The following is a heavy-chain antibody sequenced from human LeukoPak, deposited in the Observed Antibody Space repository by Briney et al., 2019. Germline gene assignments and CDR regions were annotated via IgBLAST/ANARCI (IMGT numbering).Heavy chain of an antibody. D-gene: IGHD3-3*01. Sequence: GGSLRLSCAASGFTFSSYWMSWVRQAPGKGLEWVANIKQDASEKYYVDSVKGRFTISRDNAKNSLYLQMNSLRAEDAAVYYCARHLRFLEWLLTGASGMDVWGQGTTVTVSS. CDR1: GFTFSSYW. CDR3: ARHLRFLEWLLTGASGMDV. CDR2: IKQDASEK. V-gene: IGHV3-7*01. J-gene: IGHJ6*02.